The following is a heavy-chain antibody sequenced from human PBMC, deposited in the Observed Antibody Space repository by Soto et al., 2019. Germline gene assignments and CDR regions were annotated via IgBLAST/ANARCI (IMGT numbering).Heavy chain of an antibody. J-gene: IGHJ4*02. Sequence: GGSLRLSCVVSGLTFTEYSMNWVRQAPGKGLEWVSYISVSSGTIYYADSVKGRFTISRDNAKNSLYLQMNSLGAEDTAVYYCATKGYYYGSGSYSSYFDYWGQGTLVTVSS. CDR3: ATKGYYYGSGSYSSYFDY. V-gene: IGHV3-48*01. CDR1: GLTFTEYS. CDR2: ISVSSGTI. D-gene: IGHD3-10*01.